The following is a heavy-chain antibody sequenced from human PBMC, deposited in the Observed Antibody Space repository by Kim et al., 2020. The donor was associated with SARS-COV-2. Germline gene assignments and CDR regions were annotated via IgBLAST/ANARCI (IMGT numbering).Heavy chain of an antibody. V-gene: IGHV4-59*01. CDR1: GGSISSYY. CDR3: AISDSSGYVLRY. CDR2: IYDSGST. D-gene: IGHD3-22*01. J-gene: IGHJ4*02. Sequence: SQTLSLTCTVSGGSISSYYWSWIRQPPGKGLEWIGYIYDSGSTNYNPSLKSRVTISVDTSKKQCSLERRSVTAADTAVYYCAISDSSGYVLRYWGQGTLVTVSS.